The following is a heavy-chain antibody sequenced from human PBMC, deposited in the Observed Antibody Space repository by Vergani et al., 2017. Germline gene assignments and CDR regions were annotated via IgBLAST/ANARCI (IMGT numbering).Heavy chain of an antibody. CDR2: INAGGDRT. Sequence: EVQLLESGGGLIQPGGSLRLSCAASGFTFSDYGMTWVRQAPGRGLEWVSAINAGGDRTFYAESVKGRFITSRDNFKNTRYLQMTSLRAEDTATYYCVKKWLTNEEVDSWGQGTLVTVSS. J-gene: IGHJ4*02. CDR3: VKKWLTNEEVDS. V-gene: IGHV3-23*01. D-gene: IGHD5-12*01. CDR1: GFTFSDYG.